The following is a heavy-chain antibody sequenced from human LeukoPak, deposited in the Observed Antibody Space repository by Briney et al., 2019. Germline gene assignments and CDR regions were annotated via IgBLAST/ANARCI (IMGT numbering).Heavy chain of an antibody. CDR3: ARDAGPYYYYGMDV. V-gene: IGHV4-4*07. Sequence: PSETLSLTCAVSGGSISSYYWSWIRQPAGKGLEGIGRIYTSRSTNYNPSLKSRVTMSVDTSKNQFSLKLSSVTAADTAVYYCARDAGPYYYYGMDVWGQGTTVTVSS. D-gene: IGHD3-10*01. CDR2: IYTSRST. J-gene: IGHJ6*02. CDR1: GGSISSYY.